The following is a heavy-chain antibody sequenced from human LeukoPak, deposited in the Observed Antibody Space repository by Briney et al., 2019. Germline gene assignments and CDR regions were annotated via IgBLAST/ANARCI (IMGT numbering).Heavy chain of an antibody. CDR1: RGSISNYW. V-gene: IGHV4-4*07. CDR2: VYPSGTT. D-gene: IGHD5-12*01. J-gene: IGHJ4*02. Sequence: PSETLSLTCTVSRGSISNYWWSWIRQAAGKGLEWIGRVYPSGTTHYNPSLQSRVTPSVDTSKNQLSLTLSSLTAADTAVYYCARDAGGYEDYWGQGTLVTVSS. CDR3: ARDAGGYEDY.